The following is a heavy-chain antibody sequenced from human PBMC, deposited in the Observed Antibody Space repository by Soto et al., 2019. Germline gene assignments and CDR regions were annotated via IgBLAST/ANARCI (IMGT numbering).Heavy chain of an antibody. CDR3: ARGPPEAYGYYFDY. J-gene: IGHJ4*02. V-gene: IGHV4-31*03. Sequence: QVQLQESGPGLMKPSQTLSLTCTVSGGSISSGAYFWSWIRQHPRKGLEWIGYIHHSGSTYYNPSLESRVTILEDMSKNRFSLNLSSVTAADTAVYYCARGPPEAYGYYFDYWGRGTLVTVSS. CDR1: GGSISSGAYF. CDR2: IHHSGST. D-gene: IGHD4-17*01.